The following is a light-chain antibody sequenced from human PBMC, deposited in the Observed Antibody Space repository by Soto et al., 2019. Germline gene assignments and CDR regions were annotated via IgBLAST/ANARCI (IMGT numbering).Light chain of an antibody. CDR1: QGISNY. CDR2: AAS. CDR3: QKYNSAPWT. V-gene: IGKV1-27*01. Sequence: IHVTLSPAAMSASVGDRVTITCRASQGISNYLAWYQQKPGKVPKLLIYAASTLQSGVPSRFSGSGSGTDFTLTISSLQPEDVATYYCQKYNSAPWTFGQGTKVDIK. J-gene: IGKJ1*01.